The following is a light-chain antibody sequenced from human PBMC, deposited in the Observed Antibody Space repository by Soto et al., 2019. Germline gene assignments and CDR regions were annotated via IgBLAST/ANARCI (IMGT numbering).Light chain of an antibody. CDR2: KAS. V-gene: IGKV1-5*03. J-gene: IGKJ1*01. CDR1: QSITGW. Sequence: TQITQSPSTLSASVGDRVTITCRASQSITGWLAWFQQKPGKAPKLLISKASSLQSGVPSRFSGSGSGTEFTLTISSLQPDDFATYYCQQYNPYSPWTFGQGTKVDI. CDR3: QQYNPYSPWT.